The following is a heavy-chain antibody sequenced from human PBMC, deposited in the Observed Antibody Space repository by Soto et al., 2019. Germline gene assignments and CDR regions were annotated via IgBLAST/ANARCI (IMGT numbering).Heavy chain of an antibody. J-gene: IGHJ5*02. V-gene: IGHV1-2*04. D-gene: IGHD2-2*02. CDR2: INPNSGGT. CDR1: GYTFTGYY. CDR3: ARVQGSSTSCSTNWLDP. Sequence: GASVKVSCKASGYTFTGYYMHWVRQAPGQGLEWMGWINPNSGGTNYAQKFQGWVTMTRDTSISTAYMELSRLRSDDTAVYYCARVQGSSTSCSTNWLDPWGKGTLVTVSS.